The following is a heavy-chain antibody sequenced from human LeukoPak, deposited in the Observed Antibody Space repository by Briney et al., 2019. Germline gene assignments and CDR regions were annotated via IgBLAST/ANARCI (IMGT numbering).Heavy chain of an antibody. CDR3: ARGLRGYYDSSGYQR. J-gene: IGHJ4*02. CDR2: IIPIFGTA. CDR1: GGTFSSYA. D-gene: IGHD3-22*01. V-gene: IGHV1-69*13. Sequence: SVKVSCKASGGTFSSYAISWVRQAPGQGLEWMGGIIPIFGTANYAQKFQGRVTITADESTSTAYMELSSLRSEDTAVYYCARGLRGYYDSSGYQRWGQGTLVTVSS.